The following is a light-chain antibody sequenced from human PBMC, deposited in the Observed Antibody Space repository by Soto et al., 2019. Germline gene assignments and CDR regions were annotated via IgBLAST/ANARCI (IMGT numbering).Light chain of an antibody. V-gene: IGKV1-27*01. CDR2: GAS. CDR3: QKYNSAPST. CDR1: QGISNY. J-gene: IGKJ3*01. Sequence: IQMTQSQSSLSASVEDRVTITCRATQGISNYLAWYQQKPGKVPKLLIYGASTLQSGVPSRFSGSGSGTDFTLTISSLQPEDVATYFCQKYNSAPSTFGPGTKVDIK.